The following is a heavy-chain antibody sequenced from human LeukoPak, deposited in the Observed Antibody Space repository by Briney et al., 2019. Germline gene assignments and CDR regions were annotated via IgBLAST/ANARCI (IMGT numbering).Heavy chain of an antibody. CDR2: INSDGSTT. D-gene: IGHD3-10*01. Sequence: GGSLRLSCAASGFTFSSYSMNWVRQAPGKGLLWVSRINSDGSTTYYADSVKGRFTISRDNAKNTLYLQMNSLRAEDTAVYYCARQGVRQFYWYFDLWGRGTLVTVSS. CDR3: ARQGVRQFYWYFDL. J-gene: IGHJ2*01. V-gene: IGHV3-74*01. CDR1: GFTFSSYS.